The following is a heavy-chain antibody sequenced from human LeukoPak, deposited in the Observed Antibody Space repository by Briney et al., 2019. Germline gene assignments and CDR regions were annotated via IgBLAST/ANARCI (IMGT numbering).Heavy chain of an antibody. Sequence: AASVKVSCKASGYTFTSYDINWVRQATGQGLEWMGWMNPNSGNTGYAQKFQGRVTITRNTSISTAYMELSSLRSEDTAVYYCARGPRRPGITIFGVVITLSYYFDYWGQGTLVTVSS. CDR2: MNPNSGNT. J-gene: IGHJ4*02. V-gene: IGHV1-8*03. CDR1: GYTFTSYD. CDR3: ARGPRRPGITIFGVVITLSYYFDY. D-gene: IGHD3-3*01.